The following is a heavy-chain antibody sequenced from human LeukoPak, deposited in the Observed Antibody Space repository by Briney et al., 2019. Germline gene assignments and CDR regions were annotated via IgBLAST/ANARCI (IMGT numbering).Heavy chain of an antibody. CDR1: GYTFTNYG. D-gene: IGHD2-15*01. Sequence: GASVKVSCKASGYTFTNYGISWVRQAPGQGLEWMGWISAYNGNTNYAQKLQGRVTMTTDTSTSTAYMELRSLRSDDTAVYYCARVFPYCSGGSCYIIGYSDYWGQGTLVTVSS. J-gene: IGHJ4*02. CDR3: ARVFPYCSGGSCYIIGYSDY. V-gene: IGHV1-18*01. CDR2: ISAYNGNT.